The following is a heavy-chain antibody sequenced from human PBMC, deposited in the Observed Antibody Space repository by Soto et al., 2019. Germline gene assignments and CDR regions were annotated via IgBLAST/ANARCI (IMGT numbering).Heavy chain of an antibody. Sequence: EVQLVESGGGLVQPGGSLRLSCAASGFTFSSYDMHWVRQATGKGLEWVSAIGTAGDTYYPGSVKGRFTISRENAKNSLYLQMNSLRAGDTAVYYCARDRGAYYYGSGSYSYYYGMDVWGQGTTVTVSS. J-gene: IGHJ6*02. D-gene: IGHD3-10*01. V-gene: IGHV3-13*04. CDR2: IGTAGDT. CDR3: ARDRGAYYYGSGSYSYYYGMDV. CDR1: GFTFSSYD.